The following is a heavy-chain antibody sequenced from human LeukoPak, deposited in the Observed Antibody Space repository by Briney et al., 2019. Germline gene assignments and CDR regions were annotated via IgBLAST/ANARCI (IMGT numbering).Heavy chain of an antibody. J-gene: IGHJ4*02. V-gene: IGHV3-23*01. CDR3: AKDLSYERGVRSAYFDY. CDR2: ISGSGGST. Sequence: AGGSLRLSCAASGFTFSSYAMSWVRQAPGKGLEWVSAISGSGGSTYYADSVKGRFTISRDNSKNTLYLQMNSLRAEDTAVYYCAKDLSYERGVRSAYFDYWGQGTLVTVSS. D-gene: IGHD3-3*01. CDR1: GFTFSSYA.